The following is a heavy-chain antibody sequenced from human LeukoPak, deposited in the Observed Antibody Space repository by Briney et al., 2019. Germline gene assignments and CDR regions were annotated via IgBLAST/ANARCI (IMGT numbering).Heavy chain of an antibody. CDR3: AKEARLGATEIDY. J-gene: IGHJ4*02. CDR1: GFTFDDYI. V-gene: IGHV3-43*01. Sequence: PGGSLRLSCAASGFTFDDYIMHWVRQATGKGLEWVSLIRWDGGSTYYADSVKGRFTISRDNSKNSLYLQMNSLRTEDTALYYCAKEARLGATEIDYWGQGTLVTVSS. CDR2: IRWDGGST. D-gene: IGHD1-26*01.